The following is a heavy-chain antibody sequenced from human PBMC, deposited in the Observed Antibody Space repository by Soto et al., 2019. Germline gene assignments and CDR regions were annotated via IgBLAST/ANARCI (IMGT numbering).Heavy chain of an antibody. CDR1: GFTFSSYW. CDR3: ARGPNGDPRRGGYYYYYMDV. CDR2: INSDGSST. V-gene: IGHV3-74*01. J-gene: IGHJ6*03. Sequence: GGSLRLSCAASGFTFSSYWMHWVRQAPGKGLVWVSRINSDGSSTSYADSVKGRFTISRDNAKNTLYLQMNSLRAEDTAVYYCARGPNGDPRRGGYYYYYMDVWGKGTTVTVSS. D-gene: IGHD4-17*01.